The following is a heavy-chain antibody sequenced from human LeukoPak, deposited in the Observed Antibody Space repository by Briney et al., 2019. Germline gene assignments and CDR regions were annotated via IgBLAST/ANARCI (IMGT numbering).Heavy chain of an antibody. Sequence: PSETLSLTCSVSGGSISGYFWSWIRQPPGKEPEWIGHMYISGSTNYNPSLKSRVTMSLDTSKSQFSLRLTSVTAADTAVYYCARMSAGGLLWGYLDYWGQGTLVAVSS. V-gene: IGHV4-4*09. CDR3: ARMSAGGLLWGYLDY. D-gene: IGHD7-27*01. CDR1: GGSISGYF. J-gene: IGHJ4*02. CDR2: MYISGST.